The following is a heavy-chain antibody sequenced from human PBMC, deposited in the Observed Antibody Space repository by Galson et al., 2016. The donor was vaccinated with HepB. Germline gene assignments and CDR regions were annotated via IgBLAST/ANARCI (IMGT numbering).Heavy chain of an antibody. CDR2: ISTRRTT. D-gene: IGHD1-1*01. CDR1: GFVFSNFG. CDR3: AKERLVRRIFDH. Sequence: LRLSCAASGFVFSNFGLSWVRQAPGQGLEWVASISTRRTTYYSDSVQGRLTISRDNSNNTLYLQMNGLRAEDTAVYYCAKERLVRRIFDHWGQGTLLTVSS. J-gene: IGHJ4*02. V-gene: IGHV3-23*01.